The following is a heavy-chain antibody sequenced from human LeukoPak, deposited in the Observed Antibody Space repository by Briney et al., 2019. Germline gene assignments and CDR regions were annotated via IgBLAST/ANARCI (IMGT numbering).Heavy chain of an antibody. J-gene: IGHJ6*03. CDR2: LNPNSGGT. CDR1: GYTFTYYY. Sequence: GASVKVSCKASGYTFTYYYMHWVRQAPGQGLEWMGWLNPNSGGTNYAQKFQGRVTMTRDTSISTAYMELTRLTSDDTAVYYCARVNFWTGYFYSYMDVWGEGTTVTVSS. D-gene: IGHD3/OR15-3a*01. V-gene: IGHV1-2*02. CDR3: ARVNFWTGYFYSYMDV.